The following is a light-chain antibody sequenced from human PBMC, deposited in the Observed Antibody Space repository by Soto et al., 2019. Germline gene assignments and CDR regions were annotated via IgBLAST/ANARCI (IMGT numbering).Light chain of an antibody. CDR1: QSVGSD. V-gene: IGKV3D-15*01. CDR2: DIF. J-gene: IGKJ4*01. CDR3: QQYNSWPLT. Sequence: MTKFPAPLAVIPGEIAPLTCRASQSVGSDLAWYQQKPGQAPRLVIYDIFTRATGVPTRISGSGSGTEFTLTISSLQSEDFAVYYCQQYNSWPLTFGGGTKVDIK.